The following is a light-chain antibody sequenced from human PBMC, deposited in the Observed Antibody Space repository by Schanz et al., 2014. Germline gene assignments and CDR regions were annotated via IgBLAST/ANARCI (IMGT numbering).Light chain of an antibody. CDR1: QSVRSN. CDR2: GAS. Sequence: EVVMTQSPVTLSVSPGERATLSCRASQSVRSNLAWYQHKPGQAPRLLIYGASSRATGIPDRFSGSGSGTDFTLTISRLEPEDFAVYYCQQYGSSPITFGPGTKVDIK. V-gene: IGKV3-20*01. CDR3: QQYGSSPIT. J-gene: IGKJ3*01.